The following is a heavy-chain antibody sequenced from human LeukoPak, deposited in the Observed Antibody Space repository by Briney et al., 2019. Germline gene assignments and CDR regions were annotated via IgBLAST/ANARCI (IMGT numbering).Heavy chain of an antibody. CDR1: GFTFSSYS. J-gene: IGHJ5*02. CDR3: AGRNEYYYDSSGYTLTNWFDP. V-gene: IGHV3-21*01. Sequence: TGGSLRLSCAASGFTFSSYSMNWVRQAPGKGLEWVSSISSSSSYIYYADSVKGRFTISRDNAKNSLYLQMSSLRAEDTAVYYCAGRNEYYYDSSGYTLTNWFDPWGQGTLVTVSS. D-gene: IGHD3-22*01. CDR2: ISSSSSYI.